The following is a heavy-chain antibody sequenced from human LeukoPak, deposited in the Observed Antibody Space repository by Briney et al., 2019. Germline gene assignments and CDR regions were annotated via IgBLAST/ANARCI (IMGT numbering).Heavy chain of an antibody. CDR1: TFNFGLYV. CDR2: ISGGGLST. V-gene: IGHV3-23*01. J-gene: IGHJ3*01. D-gene: IGHD2-15*01. CDR3: GRGGSTRARAFDV. Sequence: GGSLRLSCEASTFNFGLYVMTWARQAPGKGLEWVSGISGGGLSTYYTDSVKGRFTISRENSKNTLYLEMTRLRTEDTAVYFCGRGGSTRARAFDVWGQGTMVTVSS.